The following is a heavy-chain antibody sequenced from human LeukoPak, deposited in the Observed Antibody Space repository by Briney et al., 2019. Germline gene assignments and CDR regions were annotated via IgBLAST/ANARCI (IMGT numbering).Heavy chain of an antibody. J-gene: IGHJ4*02. CDR1: GGSISSGSYY. CDR2: ICTSGST. Sequence: SQTLSLTCTVSGGSISSGSYYWSWIRQPAGKGLEWIGRICTSGSTNYNPSLKSRVTISVDTSKNQFSLKLSSVTAADTAVYYCAREGSTVWFDYWGQGTLVTVSS. D-gene: IGHD4-11*01. CDR3: AREGSTVWFDY. V-gene: IGHV4-61*02.